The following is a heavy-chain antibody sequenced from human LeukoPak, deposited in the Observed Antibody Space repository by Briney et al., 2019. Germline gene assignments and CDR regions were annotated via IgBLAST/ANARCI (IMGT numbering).Heavy chain of an antibody. CDR1: GGSIITTDYY. D-gene: IGHD4-17*01. Sequence: PSETLSLTCTVSGGSIITTDYYWGWIRQPPGKGLEWIGSIYYSGSTYYNPSLKSRVTISVDTSKNQFSLKLSTVTASDTAVYYCTRGGYGDPVIYFQHWGQGTLVTVSS. J-gene: IGHJ1*01. CDR3: TRGGYGDPVIYFQH. V-gene: IGHV4-39*01. CDR2: IYYSGST.